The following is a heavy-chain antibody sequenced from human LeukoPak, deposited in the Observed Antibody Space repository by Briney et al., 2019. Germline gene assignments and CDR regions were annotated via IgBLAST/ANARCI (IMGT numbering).Heavy chain of an antibody. Sequence: SETLSLTCTVSGGSISSGSYYWSWIRQPAGKGLEWIGRIYTSGSTNYNPSLKSRVTISVDTSKNQFSLKLSSVTAADTAVYYCARLGQLWFDYWGQGTLVTVSS. D-gene: IGHD5-18*01. CDR2: IYTSGST. J-gene: IGHJ4*02. CDR1: GGSISSGSYY. V-gene: IGHV4-61*02. CDR3: ARLGQLWFDY.